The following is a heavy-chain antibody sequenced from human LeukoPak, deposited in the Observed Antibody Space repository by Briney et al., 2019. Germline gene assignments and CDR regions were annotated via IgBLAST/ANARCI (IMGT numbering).Heavy chain of an antibody. D-gene: IGHD1-14*01. CDR3: ARGGNPLYGLDC. V-gene: IGHV1-46*01. J-gene: IGHJ4*02. CDR2: INPSGGST. Sequence: ASVNVSCTASGYTFTSYYMHWVRQAPGQGLEWMGIINPSGGSTSYVQKLQGRVTMTRDTSTSTVYMELSSLRSEDTAVYCCARGGNPLYGLDCWGQGTLVTVSS. CDR1: GYTFTSYY.